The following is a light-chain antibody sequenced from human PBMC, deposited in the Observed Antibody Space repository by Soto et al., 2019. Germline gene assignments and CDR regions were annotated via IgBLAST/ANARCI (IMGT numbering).Light chain of an antibody. V-gene: IGKV3-11*01. CDR2: DVS. Sequence: EIVLTQSPATLSLSPGERVTLSCRASQSVSNSLAWYQQKPGQPPRLLIYDVSNRATGIPARFSGSGSGTDFTLTITSLEPEDFAVYYCHQRQSWPRTFGQGTKVDI. J-gene: IGKJ1*01. CDR3: HQRQSWPRT. CDR1: QSVSNS.